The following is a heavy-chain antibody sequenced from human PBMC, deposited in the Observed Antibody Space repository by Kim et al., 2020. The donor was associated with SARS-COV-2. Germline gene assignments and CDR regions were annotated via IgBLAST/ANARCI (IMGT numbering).Heavy chain of an antibody. J-gene: IGHJ4*02. CDR3: ARGQPLDY. Sequence: SETLSLTCSVSGGSIRSGGKFWTWIRQHPAKGLEWIGYISYSGNSHYSPSLRSRVSISLQTSENQFSLELTSVTAADTAVDYWARGQPLDYWGQGILVTV. D-gene: IGHD2-2*01. CDR2: ISYSGNS. CDR1: GGSIRSGGKF. V-gene: IGHV4-31*03.